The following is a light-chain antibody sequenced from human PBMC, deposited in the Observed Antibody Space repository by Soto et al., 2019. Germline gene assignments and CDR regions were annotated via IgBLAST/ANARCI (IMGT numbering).Light chain of an antibody. J-gene: IGKJ1*01. CDR1: QSVSSSY. CDR3: QQYGSSPWT. Sequence: EIVLTQSPGTLSLSPGERATLSCRASQSVSSSYLAWYQQKPGQAPRPLIYGASSRAIGIPDRFSGSGSETDFTLNISTLEPGDCAVYYCQQYGSSPWTFGQGTKVEIK. V-gene: IGKV3-20*01. CDR2: GAS.